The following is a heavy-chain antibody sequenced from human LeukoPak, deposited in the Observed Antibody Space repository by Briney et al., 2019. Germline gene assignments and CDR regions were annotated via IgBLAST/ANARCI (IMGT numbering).Heavy chain of an antibody. CDR3: ARARQYYDFWSGYYRESAFDI. CDR1: GGSISSGGYS. J-gene: IGHJ3*02. Sequence: SETLSLTCAVSGGSISSGGYSWSWIRQPPGKGLEWIGYIYHSGSTYYNPSLKSRVTISVDTSKNQFSLKLSSVTAADTAVYYCARARQYYDFWSGYYRESAFDIWGQGTMVTVSS. V-gene: IGHV4-30-2*01. CDR2: IYHSGST. D-gene: IGHD3-3*01.